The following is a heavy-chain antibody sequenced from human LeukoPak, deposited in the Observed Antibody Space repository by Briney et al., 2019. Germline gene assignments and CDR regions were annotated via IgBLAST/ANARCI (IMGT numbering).Heavy chain of an antibody. D-gene: IGHD2-15*01. Sequence: SETLSLTCTVSGGSISSGSYYWSWIRQPAGKGLEWVGRIHTSGSTNYNPSLKRRVTISVATSKNQFSLKLSSVTAADTAVYYCARETIVVVVAATLNWFDPWGQGTLVTVSS. V-gene: IGHV4-61*02. J-gene: IGHJ5*02. CDR1: GGSISSGSYY. CDR2: IHTSGST. CDR3: ARETIVVVVAATLNWFDP.